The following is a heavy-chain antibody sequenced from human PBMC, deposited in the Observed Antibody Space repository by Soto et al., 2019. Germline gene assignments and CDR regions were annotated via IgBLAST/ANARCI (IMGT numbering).Heavy chain of an antibody. CDR2: IKQDGSKK. D-gene: IGHD2-2*01. V-gene: IGHV3-7*01. Sequence: PGGSLRLSCVASGFTFSSYWMSWVRQAPGKGLEWVANIKQDGSKKYYVDSVKGRFTISRDNAKNSLYLEMNSLRAEDTAVYYCARATCSSSTCYAVYFDSWGQGTQVTVSS. CDR3: ARATCSSSTCYAVYFDS. CDR1: GFTFSSYW. J-gene: IGHJ4*02.